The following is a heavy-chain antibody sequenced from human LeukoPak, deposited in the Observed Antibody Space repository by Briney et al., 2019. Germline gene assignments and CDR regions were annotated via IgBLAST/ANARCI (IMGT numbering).Heavy chain of an antibody. V-gene: IGHV1-69*05. J-gene: IGHJ3*02. Sequence: SVKVSCKASGGTFSSFAISWVRQAPGQGLEWMGGIIPVFGTANYAQKFQGRVTITTDESTSTAYMELSSLRSEDTAVYYCARDPRIVGAWDPFDIWGQGTMVTVSS. CDR2: IIPVFGTA. D-gene: IGHD1-26*01. CDR1: GGTFSSFA. CDR3: ARDPRIVGAWDPFDI.